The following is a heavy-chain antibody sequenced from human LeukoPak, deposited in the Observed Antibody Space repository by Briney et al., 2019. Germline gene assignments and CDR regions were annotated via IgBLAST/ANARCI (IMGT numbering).Heavy chain of an antibody. D-gene: IGHD1-26*01. CDR2: IKSKTDGGTT. Sequence: GGSLRLSCAASGFTFSNAWMSWVRQAPGKGLEWVGRIKSKTDGGTTDYAAPVKGRFTISRDDSKNTLYLQMNSLKTEDTAVYYCTTDPQRVGATTPYWGQGTLVTVSS. CDR1: GFTFSNAW. J-gene: IGHJ4*02. V-gene: IGHV3-15*01. CDR3: TTDPQRVGATTPY.